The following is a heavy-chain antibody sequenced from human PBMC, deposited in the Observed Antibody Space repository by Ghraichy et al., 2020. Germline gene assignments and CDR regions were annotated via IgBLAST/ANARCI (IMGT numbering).Heavy chain of an antibody. V-gene: IGHV3-23*01. CDR3: ARELERHDALDM. CDR1: GFTFSNYA. CDR2: SNGSSARR. Sequence: GESLNISCAASGFTFSNYAMSWVRQAPGKGLEWVSDSNGSSARRYYSDSVKGRFTISRDNSKNTLYLQMDSIRAEDTALYYCARELERHDALDMWGQGTMVTVSS. J-gene: IGHJ3*02. D-gene: IGHD3-3*01.